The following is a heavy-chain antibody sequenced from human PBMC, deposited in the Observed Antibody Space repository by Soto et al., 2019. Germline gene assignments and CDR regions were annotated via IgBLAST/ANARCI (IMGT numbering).Heavy chain of an antibody. CDR3: ARDLYSSSWYVRAFDM. D-gene: IGHD6-13*01. Sequence: ASVKVSCKASEYTFTTYSLHWARQAPGQGLEWMGIINPTSSTTSDAQKFQGRVTMTRDMSTSTVYMELSSLRSEDTAVYYCARDLYSSSWYVRAFDMWGQGTMVTVSS. V-gene: IGHV1-46*03. CDR2: INPTSSTT. J-gene: IGHJ3*02. CDR1: EYTFTTYS.